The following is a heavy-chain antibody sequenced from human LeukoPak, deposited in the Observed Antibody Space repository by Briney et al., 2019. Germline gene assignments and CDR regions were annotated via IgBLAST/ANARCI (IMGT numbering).Heavy chain of an antibody. J-gene: IGHJ6*02. CDR2: INGDGGRT. V-gene: IGHV3-23*01. D-gene: IGHD1-14*01. Sequence: PGGSLRLSCAASGFTFSNSAMTWVRQAPGKGLDWVSAINGDGGRTYHADSVKGRFTISRDNSKNTLYLQMSSLRVEDTAVYYCAKDIKGTNYYYYGMGAWGQGTTVTVSS. CDR3: AKDIKGTNYYYYGMGA. CDR1: GFTFSNSA.